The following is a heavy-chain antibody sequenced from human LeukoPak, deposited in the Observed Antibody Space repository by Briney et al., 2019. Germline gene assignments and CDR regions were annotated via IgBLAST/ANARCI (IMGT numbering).Heavy chain of an antibody. J-gene: IGHJ4*02. D-gene: IGHD6-13*01. Sequence: PGGSLRLSCAASEFTFSNYWMHWVRQAPGKGLVWVSRIDIDGSDTAYADSVKGRFIISRDNTKNTLYLQMNSLRAEDTAVYYCARAGLGAAADVWGQGTLVTVSS. V-gene: IGHV3-74*01. CDR1: EFTFSNYW. CDR2: IDIDGSDT. CDR3: ARAGLGAAADV.